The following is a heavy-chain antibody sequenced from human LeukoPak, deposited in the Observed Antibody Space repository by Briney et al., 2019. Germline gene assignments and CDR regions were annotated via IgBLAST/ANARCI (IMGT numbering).Heavy chain of an antibody. CDR1: GFTVSSNY. CDR2: ISSSSSYI. Sequence: PGGSLRLSCAASGFTVSSNYMNWVRQAPGKGLEWVSSISSSSSYIYYADSVKGRFTISRDNAKNSLYLQMNSLRAEDTAVYYCARSYDSSGYYSYYYYYGMDVWGQGTTVTVSS. CDR3: ARSYDSSGYYSYYYYYGMDV. V-gene: IGHV3-21*01. J-gene: IGHJ6*02. D-gene: IGHD3-22*01.